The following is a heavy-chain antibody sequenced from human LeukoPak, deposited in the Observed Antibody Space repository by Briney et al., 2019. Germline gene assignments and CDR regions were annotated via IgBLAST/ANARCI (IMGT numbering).Heavy chain of an antibody. D-gene: IGHD1-26*01. CDR1: GGSFSGYY. V-gene: IGHV4-34*01. CDR2: INHSGST. Sequence: SETLSLTCPVYGGSFSGYYWSWIRQPPGKGLEWIGEINHSGSTNYNPSLKSRVTISVDTSKNQFSLKLSSVTAADTAVYYCARVEWELLTDWGQGTLVTVSS. J-gene: IGHJ4*02. CDR3: ARVEWELLTD.